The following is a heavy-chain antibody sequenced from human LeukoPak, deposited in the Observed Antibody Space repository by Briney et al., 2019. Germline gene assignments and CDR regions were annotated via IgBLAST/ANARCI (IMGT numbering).Heavy chain of an antibody. CDR2: ISSSGSTI. D-gene: IGHD1-26*01. V-gene: IGHV3-11*04. CDR1: TSSSYY. Sequence: TSSSYYWGWIRQAPGKGLEWASYISSSGSTIYYADSVKGRFTISRDNAKNSLYLQMHSLRAEDKAVDYCARGGSYYGPYNWFDPWGQGTLVTVSS. J-gene: IGHJ5*02. CDR3: ARGGSYYGPYNWFDP.